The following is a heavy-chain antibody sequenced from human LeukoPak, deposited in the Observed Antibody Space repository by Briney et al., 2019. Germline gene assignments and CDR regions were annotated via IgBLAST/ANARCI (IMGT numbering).Heavy chain of an antibody. CDR3: ARPNVDFWSGYFVWVSGWFDP. CDR2: IYYSGST. CDR1: GYSISSGYY. Sequence: SETLSLTCTVSGYSISSGYYWGWIRQPPGKGLEWIGSIYYSGSTYYNPSLKSRVTISVDTSKNQFSLKLSSVTAADTAVYYCARPNVDFWSGYFVWVSGWFDPWGQGTLVTVSS. D-gene: IGHD3-3*01. J-gene: IGHJ5*02. V-gene: IGHV4-38-2*02.